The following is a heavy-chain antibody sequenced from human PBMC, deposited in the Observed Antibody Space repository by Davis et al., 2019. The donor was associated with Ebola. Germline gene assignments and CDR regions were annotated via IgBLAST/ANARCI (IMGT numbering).Heavy chain of an antibody. CDR3: ARGWLRTSFDC. CDR1: GDSVSSAG. Sequence: HSQTLSLTCAISGDSVSSAGWNWIRQSPSRGLEWLGRTYFNSKWYNDYAVSVKTRITINPDTSKNQFSLQLNSVTPEDTAVYYCARGWLRTSFDCWGQGTLVTVSS. V-gene: IGHV6-1*01. J-gene: IGHJ4*02. CDR2: TYFNSKWYN. D-gene: IGHD6-19*01.